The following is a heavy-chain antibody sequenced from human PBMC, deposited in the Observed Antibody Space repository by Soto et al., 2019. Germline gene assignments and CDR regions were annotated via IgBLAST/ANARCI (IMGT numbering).Heavy chain of an antibody. CDR2: ISYDGSNK. Sequence: QVQLVESGGGVVQPGRSLRLSCTASGFTFSNYGMHWVRQDPGKGLKWVAVISYDGSNKYYADSVKGRFTISRDNSKNTLYLQMNSLRAEDTAVYYCARGRDYLGGDFDYWGQGTLVTVSS. D-gene: IGHD3-16*01. J-gene: IGHJ4*02. CDR1: GFTFSNYG. CDR3: ARGRDYLGGDFDY. V-gene: IGHV3-30-3*01.